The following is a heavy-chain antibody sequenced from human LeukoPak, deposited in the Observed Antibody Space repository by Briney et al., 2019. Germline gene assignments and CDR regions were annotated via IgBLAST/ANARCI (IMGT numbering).Heavy chain of an antibody. J-gene: IGHJ6*02. CDR1: GGSISSGDYY. V-gene: IGHV4-30-4*01. Sequence: PSETLSLTCTVSGGSISSGDYYWSWIRQPPGKGLEWIGYIYYSGNTYYNPSLKSRVSISVDTSKNQFSLKLSSVTAADTAVYYCARVERHYDILTGYTYYYYGMDVWGQGTTVTVSS. CDR3: ARVERHYDILTGYTYYYYGMDV. CDR2: IYYSGNT. D-gene: IGHD3-9*01.